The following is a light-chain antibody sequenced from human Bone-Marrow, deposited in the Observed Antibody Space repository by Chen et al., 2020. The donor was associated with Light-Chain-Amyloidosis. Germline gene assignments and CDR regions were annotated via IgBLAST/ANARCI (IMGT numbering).Light chain of an antibody. Sequence: SYELTQPPSVSVPPGQTASITCSGDDLPTKYAYWYQQKPGPAPVLVIHRDTERPSGISERFSGSSSGTTATLTISGVQAEDEADYHCQSADSSGTYEVIFGGGTKLTVL. V-gene: IGLV3-25*03. J-gene: IGLJ2*01. CDR3: QSADSSGTYEVI. CDR2: RDT. CDR1: DLPTKY.